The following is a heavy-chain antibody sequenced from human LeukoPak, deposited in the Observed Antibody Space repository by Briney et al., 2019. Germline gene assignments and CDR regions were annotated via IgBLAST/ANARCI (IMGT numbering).Heavy chain of an antibody. D-gene: IGHD2-15*01. CDR2: ISCCSSTI. J-gene: IGHJ6*03. CDR3: ARETVVAAKYYYYYYYMDV. CDR1: GFTLRRYS. Sequence: GGPLRLSCAASGFTLRRYSMNWVREAPGEGLEGVSYISCCSSTIYYADSVKDRLTISRDNAKNSLYLQMNSLRAEDTAVYYCARETVVAAKYYYYYYYMDVWGKGTTVTVSS. V-gene: IGHV3-48*04.